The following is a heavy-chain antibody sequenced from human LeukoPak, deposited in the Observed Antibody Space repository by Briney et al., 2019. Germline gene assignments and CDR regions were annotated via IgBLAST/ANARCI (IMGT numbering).Heavy chain of an antibody. J-gene: IGHJ5*02. Sequence: SETLSLTCTVSGGSISSSSYYWGWHRQPPGKGREGIGSIYYSGSTYYNPSLKTRVTISVDTSKNQFSLKLSSVTAADTAVYYCARHFGQWLPTWFAPCGQGTLVTVYS. CDR1: GGSISSSSYY. D-gene: IGHD6-19*01. CDR3: ARHFGQWLPTWFAP. CDR2: IYYSGST. V-gene: IGHV4-39*01.